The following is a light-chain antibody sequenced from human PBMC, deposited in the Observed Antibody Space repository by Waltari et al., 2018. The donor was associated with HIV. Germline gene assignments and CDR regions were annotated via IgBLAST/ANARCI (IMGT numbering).Light chain of an antibody. CDR1: QSIGSNS. J-gene: IGKJ1*01. V-gene: IGKV3-20*01. CDR3: QQYVTSPKT. Sequence: EIVLTQYPGTLSLSPRERGNLFCTANQSIGSNSLAWYQQKPGQPPRLLIYATSTRATGIPDRFSGAGSGRFFSLTISSLEPEDSAVYFCQQYVTSPKTFGQGTKVEMK. CDR2: ATS.